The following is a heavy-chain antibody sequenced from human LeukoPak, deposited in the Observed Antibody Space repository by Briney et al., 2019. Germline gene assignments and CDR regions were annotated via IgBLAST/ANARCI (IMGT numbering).Heavy chain of an antibody. J-gene: IGHJ4*02. D-gene: IGHD3-22*01. CDR3: ASRHYDSSGYYNDY. CDR1: GYTLTELS. CDR2: VNPEDGET. Sequence: ASVKVPCKVSGYTLTELSIHWVRQAPGKGLEWMGGVNPEDGETIYAQKFQGRVTMTEDTPIDTTYMEVSSLRSEDTAVYFCASRHYDSSGYYNDYWGQGTLVTVSS. V-gene: IGHV1-24*01.